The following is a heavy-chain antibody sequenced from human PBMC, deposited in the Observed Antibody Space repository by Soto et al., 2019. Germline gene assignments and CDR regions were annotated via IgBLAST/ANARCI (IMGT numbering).Heavy chain of an antibody. V-gene: IGHV1-69*13. CDR3: ASGITMIVVGYYGMDV. Sequence: SVKVSCKASGGTFSSYAISWVRQAPGQGLEWMGGIIPIFGTANYAQKFQGRVTITADESTSTAYMELSSLRSEDTAVYYCASGITMIVVGYYGMDVWGQGTTVTVSS. CDR1: GGTFSSYA. CDR2: IIPIFGTA. D-gene: IGHD3-22*01. J-gene: IGHJ6*02.